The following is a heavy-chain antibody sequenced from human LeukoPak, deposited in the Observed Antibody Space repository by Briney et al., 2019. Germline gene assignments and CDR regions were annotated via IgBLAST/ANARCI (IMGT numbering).Heavy chain of an antibody. CDR2: IYGADTI. CDR1: GFTISSSY. D-gene: IGHD4/OR15-4a*01. Sequence: EGSLRLSCAASGFTISSSYMSWVRQVPGKGLEWVSCIYGADTIYYADFVKDRFTISRDSNRNILYLQMNSLRADDTAVYYCARGARGAYFDYWGQGTLVTVSS. V-gene: IGHV3-66*01. J-gene: IGHJ4*02. CDR3: ARGARGAYFDY.